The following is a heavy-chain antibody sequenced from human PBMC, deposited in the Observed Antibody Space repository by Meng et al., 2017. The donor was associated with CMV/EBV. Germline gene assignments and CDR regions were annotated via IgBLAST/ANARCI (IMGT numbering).Heavy chain of an antibody. V-gene: IGHV4-34*01. D-gene: IGHD2/OR15-2a*01. J-gene: IGHJ4*02. CDR2: INHSGST. CDR1: GGSFSGYY. Sequence: GSLRLSCAVYGGSFSGYYWSWIRQPPGKGLEWIGEINHSGSTNYNPSLKSRVTISVDTSKNQFSLKLSSVTAADTAVCYCARVISGYWGQGTLVTVSS. CDR3: ARVISGY.